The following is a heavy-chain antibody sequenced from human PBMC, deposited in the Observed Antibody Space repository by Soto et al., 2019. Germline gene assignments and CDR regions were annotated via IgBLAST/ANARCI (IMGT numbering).Heavy chain of an antibody. CDR1: GFTFSDYY. V-gene: IGHV3-11*05. CDR2: ISSSSSYT. Sequence: GGSLRLSCAASGFTFSDYYMSWIRQAPGKGLEWVSYISSSSSYTNYADSVKGRFTISRDNAKNSLYLQMNSLRAEDTAVYYCARDDLYDSSGYYLAPFDYWGQGTLVTVSS. CDR3: ARDDLYDSSGYYLAPFDY. J-gene: IGHJ4*02. D-gene: IGHD3-22*01.